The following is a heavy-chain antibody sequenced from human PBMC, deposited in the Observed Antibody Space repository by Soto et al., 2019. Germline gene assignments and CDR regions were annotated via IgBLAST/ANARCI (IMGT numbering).Heavy chain of an antibody. J-gene: IGHJ6*02. CDR3: ASSPDYYYYGMDV. V-gene: IGHV1-69*12. CDR2: IIPIFGTA. Sequence: QVQLVQSGAEVKKPGSSVKVSCKASGGTFSSYAISWVRQSPGQGPEWMGGIIPIFGTANVAQKFQGRVTITADESTSTAYMELSSLRSEDTAVYYCASSPDYYYYGMDVWGQGTTVTVSS. CDR1: GGTFSSYA.